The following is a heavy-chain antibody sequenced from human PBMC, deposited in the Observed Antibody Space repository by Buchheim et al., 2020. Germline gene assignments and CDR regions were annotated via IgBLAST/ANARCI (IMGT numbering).Heavy chain of an antibody. V-gene: IGHV3-15*01. CDR1: GFIFSNAR. CDR3: AIDNVHNFLDY. Sequence: EVHLVESGGGLVKPGGSLRLSCTASGFIFSNARMSWVRQVPGKGLEWVGRIKSKTYGGTTDYAAPGKGRITISSDDSESTLYLQLNSLKTEDTAVYYCAIDNVHNFLDYWGQGTL. J-gene: IGHJ4*02. D-gene: IGHD5-24*01. CDR2: IKSKTYGGTT.